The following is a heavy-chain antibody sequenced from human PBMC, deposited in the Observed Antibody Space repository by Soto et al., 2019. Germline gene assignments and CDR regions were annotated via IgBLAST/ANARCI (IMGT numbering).Heavy chain of an antibody. J-gene: IGHJ6*02. CDR2: LFYSGST. CDR3: ARKAAVAGTYYYYGMDV. CDR1: GGSISSSSYY. D-gene: IGHD6-19*01. Sequence: SETLSLTCTVSGGSISSSSYYWGWIRQPPGKGLEWIGSLFYSGSTYYNPSLKGRLTISVDTSKNQFSLKLSSVTAADTAVYYCARKAAVAGTYYYYGMDVWGQGTTVTVSS. V-gene: IGHV4-39*01.